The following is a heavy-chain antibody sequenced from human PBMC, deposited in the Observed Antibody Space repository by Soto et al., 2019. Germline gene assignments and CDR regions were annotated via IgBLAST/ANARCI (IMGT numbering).Heavy chain of an antibody. V-gene: IGHV1-69*13. Sequence: SVKVSCKASAGTFSSYAISWVRQAPGQGLEWMGGSIPIFGTANYAQKFQGRVTITADESTSTAYMELSSLRSEDTAVYYCARDYDILNGPPGRDYHGMDVWGQGTTVTVSS. D-gene: IGHD3-9*01. CDR2: SIPIFGTA. CDR3: ARDYDILNGPPGRDYHGMDV. CDR1: AGTFSSYA. J-gene: IGHJ6*02.